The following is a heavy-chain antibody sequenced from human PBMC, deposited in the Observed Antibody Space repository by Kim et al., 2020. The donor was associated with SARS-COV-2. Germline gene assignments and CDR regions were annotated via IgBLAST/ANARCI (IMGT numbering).Heavy chain of an antibody. D-gene: IGHD6-19*01. Sequence: GGSLRLSCAASGFTFSRNGMHWVRQGPGKGLEWVAMISYDGGNKFYADSVKGRFTISRDNSKNTLYMQLSSLRVEDTAIYYCARDYHSSGCYYFDHWGQG. CDR3: ARDYHSSGCYYFDH. J-gene: IGHJ4*02. V-gene: IGHV3-33*05. CDR1: GFTFSRNG. CDR2: ISYDGGNK.